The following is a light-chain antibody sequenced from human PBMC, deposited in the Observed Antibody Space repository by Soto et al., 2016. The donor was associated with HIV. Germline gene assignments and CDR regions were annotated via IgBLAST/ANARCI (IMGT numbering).Light chain of an antibody. CDR1: QGTTRS. V-gene: IGKV1-NL1*01. CDR2: DAS. Sequence: DIQMTQSPSTLSASVGDRVTITCRASQGTTRSLAWFQQKPGKAPKLLIYDASRLENGVPSRFSGSGSGTDCTLTISSLQPEDFATYYCQQYYATPWTFGQGTKV. J-gene: IGKJ1*01. CDR3: QQYYATPWT.